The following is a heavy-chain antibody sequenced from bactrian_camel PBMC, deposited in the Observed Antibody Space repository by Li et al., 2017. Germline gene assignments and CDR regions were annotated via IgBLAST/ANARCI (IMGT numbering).Heavy chain of an antibody. CDR3: GRTFFSSREVID. V-gene: IGHV3S1*01. CDR1: ESTYATRC. CDR2: IYPGGGDLT. J-gene: IGHJ4*01. D-gene: IGHD1*01. Sequence: HVQLVESGGGLVQPGGSLRLSCVASESTYATRCMGWFRQAPGKEREAVAAIYPGGGDLTYYHDSVKGRFTISRDNAKNTLYLQLNSLKTEDTAMYYCGRTFFSSREVIDRGQGTQVTVS.